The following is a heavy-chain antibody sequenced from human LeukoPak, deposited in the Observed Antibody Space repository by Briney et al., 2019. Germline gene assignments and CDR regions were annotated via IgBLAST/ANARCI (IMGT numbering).Heavy chain of an antibody. V-gene: IGHV4-34*01. CDR2: INHSGST. J-gene: IGHJ4*02. CDR3: ARDRYSSSWYVDY. CDR1: GGSFSGYY. Sequence: SETLSLTCAVYGGSFSGYYWSWIRQPPGKGLEWIGEINHSGSTNYNPSLKSRVTISVDTSKNQFSLKLSSVTVADTAVYYCARDRYSSSWYVDYWGQGTLVTVSS. D-gene: IGHD6-13*01.